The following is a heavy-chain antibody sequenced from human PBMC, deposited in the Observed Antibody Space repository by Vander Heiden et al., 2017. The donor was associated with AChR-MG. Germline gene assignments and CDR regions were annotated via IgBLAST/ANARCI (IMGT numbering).Heavy chain of an antibody. V-gene: IGHV1-69-2*01. Sequence: EVQLVQSGAEVKKPGATVKLSCKVSGYHFTDYYMHWVQQAPGKGLEWMELVDPEDGETIYAEKFQGRVTITADTSTDTAYMELSSLRSEDTAVYYCATGGPDIVVVPAASDAFDIWGQGTMVTVSS. CDR1: GYHFTDYY. D-gene: IGHD2-2*01. CDR2: VDPEDGET. CDR3: ATGGPDIVVVPAASDAFDI. J-gene: IGHJ3*02.